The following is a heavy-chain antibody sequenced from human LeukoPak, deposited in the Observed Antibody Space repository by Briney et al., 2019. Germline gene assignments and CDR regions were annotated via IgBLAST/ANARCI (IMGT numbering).Heavy chain of an antibody. CDR2: INQDGSEE. CDR1: GFTFSNYW. Sequence: GGSLRLSCAASGFTFSNYWMTWVRQAPGKGLEWVAHINQDGSEEHYMDSAKARFTISRDNAKNSLSLQMNSLRAEDTAVYYCVRDGGVSGYDLLDYWGQGTVVTVSS. J-gene: IGHJ4*02. D-gene: IGHD5-12*01. CDR3: VRDGGVSGYDLLDY. V-gene: IGHV3-7*01.